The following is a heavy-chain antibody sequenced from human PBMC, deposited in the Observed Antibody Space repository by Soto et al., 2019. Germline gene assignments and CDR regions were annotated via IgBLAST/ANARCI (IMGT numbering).Heavy chain of an antibody. V-gene: IGHV4-31*03. Sequence: SETLSLTCTVSGGSISSDGYYWSWVRQLPGKGLEWIGYIYYSGNTYYNPSLKSRVTISVDTSKNQFSLKLTSVTAADTAIYYCARVREALYWFDPWGKRSLVTVSS. CDR1: GGSISSDGYY. J-gene: IGHJ5*02. CDR2: IYYSGNT. CDR3: ARVREALYWFDP. D-gene: IGHD1-26*01.